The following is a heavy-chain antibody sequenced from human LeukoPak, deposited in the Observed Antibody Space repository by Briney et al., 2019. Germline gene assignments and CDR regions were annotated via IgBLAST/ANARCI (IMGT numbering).Heavy chain of an antibody. V-gene: IGHV3-43*02. CDR3: STWAFYHGLDV. CDR2: IHADGGRT. CDR1: GFAFADYA. J-gene: IGHJ6*02. D-gene: IGHD2/OR15-2a*01. Sequence: HPGGSLRLSCAASGFAFADYAMHWVRHIPGKGLECVAHIHADGGRTFYADSVKGRFTVSRDNGKNSLFLQMDSLTSDDTALYYCSTWAFYHGLDVWGQGATVIVSS.